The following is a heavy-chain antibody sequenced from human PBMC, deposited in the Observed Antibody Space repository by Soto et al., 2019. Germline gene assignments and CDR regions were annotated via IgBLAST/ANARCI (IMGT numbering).Heavy chain of an antibody. Sequence: QLQLQESGPGLVMPSETLSLTCTVSGDSISGSPYFWGWIRQPPGKRLEWIGSVFYDGYTLYTPSLRSRVTKSVDHSKNQFSPKLTPVAVAATATYFCARMQVTVSHYWGQGTLVTVSS. CDR1: GDSISGSPYF. J-gene: IGHJ4*02. D-gene: IGHD4-4*01. V-gene: IGHV4-39*01. CDR3: ARMQVTVSHY. CDR2: VFYDGYT.